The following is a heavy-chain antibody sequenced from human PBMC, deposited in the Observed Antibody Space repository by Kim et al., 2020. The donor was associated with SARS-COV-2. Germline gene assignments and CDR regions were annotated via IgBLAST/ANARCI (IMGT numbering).Heavy chain of an antibody. CDR3: ARRYSYGQEFDY. Sequence: NNAQKFQGRVTITADKSTSTAYMELSSRRSEDSAVYYCARRYSYGQEFDYWGQGTLVTVSS. J-gene: IGHJ4*02. D-gene: IGHD5-18*01. V-gene: IGHV1-69*02.